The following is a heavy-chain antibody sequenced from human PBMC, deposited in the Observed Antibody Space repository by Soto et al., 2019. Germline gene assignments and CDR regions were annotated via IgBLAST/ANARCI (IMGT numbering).Heavy chain of an antibody. V-gene: IGHV3-48*01. D-gene: IGHD7-27*01. Sequence: PGGSLRLSCATSGFILSDCAMNWVRQAPGKGLEWVSYISSSSSVIDYADSVKGRFTVSRDNARNSLYLQMNSLRAEDTAVYYCARYLSWGSNWYCYMDVWGKGTTVTVSS. CDR3: ARYLSWGSNWYCYMDV. J-gene: IGHJ6*03. CDR1: GFILSDCA. CDR2: ISSSSSVI.